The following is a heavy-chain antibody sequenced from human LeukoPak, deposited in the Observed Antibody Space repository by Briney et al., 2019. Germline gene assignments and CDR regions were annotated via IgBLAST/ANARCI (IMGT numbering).Heavy chain of an antibody. V-gene: IGHV3-30*02. CDR2: IRYDGSNK. J-gene: IGHJ5*02. D-gene: IGHD3-22*01. CDR3: AKGGGYYDSSGTTGFEP. Sequence: GGSLRLPCAASGFTFRSYGMHWVRDAPAKGLEGVAFIRYDGSNKYYADSVKGRFTISRDNSKHTLYLQMNSLRAEDTPVYYCAKGGGYYDSSGTTGFEPWGQGTLVTVSS. CDR1: GFTFRSYG.